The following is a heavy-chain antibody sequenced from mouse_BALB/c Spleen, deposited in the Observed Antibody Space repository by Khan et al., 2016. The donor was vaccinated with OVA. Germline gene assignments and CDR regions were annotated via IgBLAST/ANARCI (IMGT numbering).Heavy chain of an antibody. J-gene: IGHJ2*01. D-gene: IGHD3-2*02. CDR3: AREEALYYFDY. CDR2: VYPGTDNT. V-gene: IGHV1S132*01. Sequence: QVQLQQPGAELVRPGTSVKLSCKTSGYIFTSYWIHWVKQRSGQGLEWIARVYPGTDNTYYNENFKDKATLTADKSSTTVYLQLSSLKSEDSAVFFCAREEALYYFDYWGQGTTLTVSS. CDR1: GYIFTSYW.